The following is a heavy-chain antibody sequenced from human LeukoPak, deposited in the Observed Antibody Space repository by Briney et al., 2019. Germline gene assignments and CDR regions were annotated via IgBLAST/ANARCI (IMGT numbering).Heavy chain of an antibody. CDR3: ARDAPGNTALDY. V-gene: IGHV3-74*01. CDR1: GFTFRSYW. Sequence: GGSLRLSCAASGFTFRSYWMHWVRQAPGKGLVWVSRSNSDGSSTTYADSVKGRFTVSRDNAKNTLYLQMNSLRAEGTAVYYCARDAPGNTALDYWGRGTLVTVSS. J-gene: IGHJ4*02. CDR2: SNSDGSST. D-gene: IGHD5-18*01.